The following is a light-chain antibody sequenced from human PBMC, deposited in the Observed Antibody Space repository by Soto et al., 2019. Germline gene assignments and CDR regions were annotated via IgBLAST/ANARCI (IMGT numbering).Light chain of an antibody. CDR2: GAS. J-gene: IGKJ5*01. Sequence: EIVVTQSPGTVSLAPGEGAAPSCRASQRLSSNSLAWYQHKPGQAPRLLIYGASSKATGVPDRFYGSGSGTNFTLTISSLEPEDFAVYYCQQRSSWPITFGQGTRLEIK. V-gene: IGKV3D-20*02. CDR1: QRLSSNS. CDR3: QQRSSWPIT.